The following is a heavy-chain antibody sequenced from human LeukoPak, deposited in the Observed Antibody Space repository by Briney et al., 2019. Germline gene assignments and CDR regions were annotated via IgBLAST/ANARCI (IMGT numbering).Heavy chain of an antibody. Sequence: PSETLSLTCTVSGGSISSSSYYWGWIRQPPGKGLEWIGSIYYSGSTYYNPSLKSRFTISVDTSKNQFSLKLSSVTAADTAVYYCARDAGKPRAVDYWGQGTLVTVSS. CDR2: IYYSGST. J-gene: IGHJ4*02. CDR1: GGSISSSSYY. CDR3: ARDAGKPRAVDY. V-gene: IGHV4-39*02.